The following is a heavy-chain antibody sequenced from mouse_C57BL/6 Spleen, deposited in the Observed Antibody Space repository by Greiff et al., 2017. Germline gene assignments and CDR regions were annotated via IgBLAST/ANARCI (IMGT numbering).Heavy chain of an antibody. J-gene: IGHJ4*01. CDR1: GYAFSSSW. D-gene: IGHD1-1*01. CDR2: IYPGDGDT. V-gene: IGHV1-82*01. CDR3: AKITTVDYYAMDY. Sequence: QVQLQQSGPELVKPGASVKISCKASGYAFSSSWLNWVKQRPGKGLEWIGRIYPGDGDTNYNGKFKGKATLTADKSSSTAYMQLSSLTSEDSAVYFCAKITTVDYYAMDYWGQGTSATVSS.